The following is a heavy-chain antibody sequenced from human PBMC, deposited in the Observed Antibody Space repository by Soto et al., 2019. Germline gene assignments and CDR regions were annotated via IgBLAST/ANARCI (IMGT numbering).Heavy chain of an antibody. V-gene: IGHV3-48*01. D-gene: IGHD1-7*01. CDR1: GFTFSSYS. CDR2: ISSSSSTI. J-gene: IGHJ4*02. Sequence: GGSLRLSCAASGFTFSSYSMNWVRQAPGKGLEWVSYISSSSSTIYYADSVKGRFTISRDNAKNSLYLQMNSLRAEDTAVYYCAREADNWNYGGFDYWGQGTLVTVSS. CDR3: AREADNWNYGGFDY.